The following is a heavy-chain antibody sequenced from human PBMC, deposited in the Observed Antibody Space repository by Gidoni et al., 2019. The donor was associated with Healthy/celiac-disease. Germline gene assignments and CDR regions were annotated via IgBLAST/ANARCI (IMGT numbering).Heavy chain of an antibody. CDR1: GGSFSGYY. CDR2: INHSGST. V-gene: IGHV4-34*01. J-gene: IGHJ2*01. Sequence: QVQLQQWGAGLLKPSATLSLTCAVYGGSFSGYYWSWIRQPPGKGLEWIGEINHSGSTNYNPSLKSRVTISVDTSKNQFSLKLSSVTAADTAVYYCARDRPYWYFDLWGRGTLVTVSS. CDR3: ARDRPYWYFDL.